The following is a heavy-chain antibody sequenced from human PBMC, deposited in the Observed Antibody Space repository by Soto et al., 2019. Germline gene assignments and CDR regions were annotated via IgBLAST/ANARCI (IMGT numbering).Heavy chain of an antibody. Sequence: ASVKVSCKASGYIFTAYSMHWVRQAPGQGLEWVGWFNPNSGDTIYAQKFQGRVTLTGDTSISTAYMELYSLTSDDTAVYYCAREASAVISLDYWGQGTLVTVSS. CDR2: FNPNSGDT. CDR3: AREASAVISLDY. V-gene: IGHV1-2*02. D-gene: IGHD6-19*01. J-gene: IGHJ4*02. CDR1: GYIFTAYS.